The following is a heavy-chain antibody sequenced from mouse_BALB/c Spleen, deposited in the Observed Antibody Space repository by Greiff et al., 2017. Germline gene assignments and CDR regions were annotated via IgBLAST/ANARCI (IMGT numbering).Heavy chain of an antibody. CDR2: ISYDGSN. CDR3: AREGLGRRDYFDY. CDR1: GYSITSGYY. D-gene: IGHD4-1*01. J-gene: IGHJ2*01. V-gene: IGHV3-6*02. Sequence: VQLQQSGPGLVKPSQSLSLTCSVTGYSITSGYYWNWIRQFPGNKLEWMGYISYDGSNNYNPSLKNRISITRDTSKNQFFLKLNSVTTEDTATYYCAREGLGRRDYFDYWGQGTTLTVSS.